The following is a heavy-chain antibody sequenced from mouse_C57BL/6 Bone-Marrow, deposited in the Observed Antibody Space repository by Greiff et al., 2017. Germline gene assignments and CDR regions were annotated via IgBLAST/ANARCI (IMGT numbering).Heavy chain of an antibody. V-gene: IGHV1-62-2*01. D-gene: IGHD4-1*01. CDR3: ARHEEGLGTGTSWYFDV. CDR2: FYPGSGSI. J-gene: IGHJ1*01. Sequence: QVQLQQSGAELVKPGASVKLSCKASGYTFTEYTIHWVKQRSGQGLEWIGWFYPGSGSIKYNEKFKDTATLTADKSSSTVSMELSRLTSEDSAVYFCARHEEGLGTGTSWYFDVWGSGTTVTVSS. CDR1: GYTFTEYT.